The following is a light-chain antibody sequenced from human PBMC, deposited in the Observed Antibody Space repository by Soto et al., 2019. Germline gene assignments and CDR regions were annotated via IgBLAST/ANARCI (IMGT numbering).Light chain of an antibody. CDR3: SSYTSSTNYA. V-gene: IGLV2-14*01. Sequence: QSLLTEPSSVSGSPGQSRTISCTGTIIDIAPYNYVSWYQQHPGKAPKLIIYEVSYRPSGISNRFSGSKSGNTASLTISGLQAEDEADYYCSSYTSSTNYAFGTGTKVTVL. CDR1: IIDIAPYNY. J-gene: IGLJ1*01. CDR2: EVS.